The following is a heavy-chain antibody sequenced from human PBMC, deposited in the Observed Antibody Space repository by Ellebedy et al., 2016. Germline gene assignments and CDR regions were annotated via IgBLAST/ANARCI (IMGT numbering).Heavy chain of an antibody. D-gene: IGHD6-13*01. CDR3: AREWAGDQQQLVPDYYYGMDV. CDR1: GYTLTELS. CDR2: IIPILGIA. Sequence: ASVKVSCKVSGYTLTELSMHWVRQAPGQGLEWMGRIIPILGIANYAQKFQGRVTITADKSTSTAYMELSSLRSEDTAVYYCAREWAGDQQQLVPDYYYGMDVWGQGTTVTVSS. J-gene: IGHJ6*02. V-gene: IGHV1-69*04.